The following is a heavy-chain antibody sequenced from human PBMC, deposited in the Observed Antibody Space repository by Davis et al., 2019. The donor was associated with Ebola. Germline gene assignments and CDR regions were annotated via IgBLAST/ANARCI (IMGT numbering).Heavy chain of an antibody. Sequence: PGGSLRLSCTASGLTFGDYAMNWVRRAPGKGLEWVGFIRSKAYGGKAQYAASVKGRFSISRDDSKSIVYLQMNSLKTEDTAVYFCARDFKQPPPSYYYGMGVWGQGTTVTVSS. D-gene: IGHD6-13*01. CDR1: GLTFGDYA. CDR2: IRSKAYGGKA. J-gene: IGHJ6*02. CDR3: ARDFKQPPPSYYYGMGV. V-gene: IGHV3-49*04.